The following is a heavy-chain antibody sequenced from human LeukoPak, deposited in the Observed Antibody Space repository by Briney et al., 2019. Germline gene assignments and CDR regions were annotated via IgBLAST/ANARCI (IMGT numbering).Heavy chain of an antibody. CDR2: ISGNGDST. V-gene: IGHV3-64*01. CDR3: AREVYAGNWFDP. Sequence: GRSLRLSCAASGFTFSTCAMHWVRQPPGKGLEYVAAISGNGDSTYYANSVKGRFTISRDNSKNTLYLQMGSLRPEDMAVYYCAREVYAGNWFDPWGQGTLVTVSS. D-gene: IGHD2-8*01. J-gene: IGHJ5*02. CDR1: GFTFSTCA.